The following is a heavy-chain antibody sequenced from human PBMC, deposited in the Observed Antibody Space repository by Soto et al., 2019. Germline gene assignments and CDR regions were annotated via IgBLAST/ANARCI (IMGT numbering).Heavy chain of an antibody. Sequence: QVQLVESGGGVVQPGRSLRLSCAASGFTFSSYGMHWVRQAPGKGLEWVAVILYDGSNKYYADSVKGRFTISRDNSKNTLYLQMNSLRAEDTAVYYCAKDIRGYADYWGQGTLVTVSS. V-gene: IGHV3-30*18. J-gene: IGHJ4*02. CDR3: AKDIRGYADY. CDR1: GFTFSSYG. CDR2: ILYDGSNK. D-gene: IGHD5-12*01.